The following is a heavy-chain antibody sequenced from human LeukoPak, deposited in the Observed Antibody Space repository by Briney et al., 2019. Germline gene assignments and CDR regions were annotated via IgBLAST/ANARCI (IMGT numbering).Heavy chain of an antibody. Sequence: GGSLRLSCAASGFTFSYYWMHWVRQAPGKGLVWVSRINSHGTSTSYADSVEGRFTISRDNAKNTLYLQMNSLRAKDTAVYYCLRGDYGSYSNYDYWGQGTLVTVSS. CDR2: INSHGTST. D-gene: IGHD1-26*01. J-gene: IGHJ4*02. CDR3: LRGDYGSYSNYDY. CDR1: GFTFSYYW. V-gene: IGHV3-74*01.